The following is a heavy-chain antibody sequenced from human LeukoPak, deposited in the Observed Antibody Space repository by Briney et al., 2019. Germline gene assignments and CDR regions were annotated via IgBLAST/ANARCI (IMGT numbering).Heavy chain of an antibody. D-gene: IGHD6-19*01. CDR1: GFTFYDYG. Sequence: GGSLRLSCAASGFTFYDYGMSWVRQAPGKGLEWVSGINWNGGSTGYADSVKGRFTISRDNAKNSLYLQMNSLRAEDTALYYCARVDSSGWYFNYWGQGTLVTVSS. V-gene: IGHV3-20*04. CDR2: INWNGGST. J-gene: IGHJ4*02. CDR3: ARVDSSGWYFNY.